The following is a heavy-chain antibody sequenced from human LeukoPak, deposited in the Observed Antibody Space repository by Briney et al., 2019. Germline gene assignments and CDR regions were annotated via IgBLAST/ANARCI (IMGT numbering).Heavy chain of an antibody. J-gene: IGHJ4*02. V-gene: IGHV4-39*01. Sequence: SETLSLTCTVSGGSISSSSYYWGWIRQPPGKGLEWIGSIYYSGSTYYNPSLKSRVTISVDTSKNQFSLKLSSVTAADTAVYYCACLARYYDFWSGYQTYFDYWGQGTLVTVSS. CDR3: ACLARYYDFWSGYQTYFDY. CDR2: IYYSGST. CDR1: GGSISSSSYY. D-gene: IGHD3-3*01.